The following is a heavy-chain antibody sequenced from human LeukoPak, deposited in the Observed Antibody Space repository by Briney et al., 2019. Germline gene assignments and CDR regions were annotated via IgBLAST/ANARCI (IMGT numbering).Heavy chain of an antibody. Sequence: GSLRLSCAASGFTFSSYWMSWVRQASGKGREWVANIKQDGSEKYYVDSVKGVFTISRDNDKNSLYLQMNSLRAEDTAVYYCARGGSSSWYAGDAFDIWGQGTMVTVSS. CDR3: ARGGSSSWYAGDAFDI. D-gene: IGHD6-13*01. CDR2: IKQDGSEK. V-gene: IGHV3-7*01. J-gene: IGHJ3*02. CDR1: GFTFSSYW.